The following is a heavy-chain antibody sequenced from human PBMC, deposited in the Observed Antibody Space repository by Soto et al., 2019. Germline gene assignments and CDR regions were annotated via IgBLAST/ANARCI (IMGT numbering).Heavy chain of an antibody. V-gene: IGHV1-3*05. J-gene: IGHJ4*02. CDR1: GYTFTSYA. CDR3: ARVRGWYVPDY. Sequence: QVQLVQSGDEEKKPGASVKDSCKASGYTFTSYAMHWMRQAPGQRLEWMGWINAGNGNTKYSQKFQGRVTITRDTSASTAYMELSSLRSEDTAVYYCARVRGWYVPDYWGQGTLVTVSS. D-gene: IGHD6-19*01. CDR2: INAGNGNT.